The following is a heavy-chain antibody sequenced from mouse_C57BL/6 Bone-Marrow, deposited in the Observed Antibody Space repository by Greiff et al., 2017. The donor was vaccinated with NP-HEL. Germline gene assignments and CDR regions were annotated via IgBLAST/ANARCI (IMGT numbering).Heavy chain of an antibody. V-gene: IGHV1-52*01. Sequence: QVQLQQPGAELVRPGSSVKLSCKASGYTFTSYWMHWVKQRPIQGLEWIGNIDPSDSETHYNQKFKDKATLTVDKSSSTAYMQLSRLTSEDSAVYYCAREGGSSPWFAYWGQGTLVTVSA. CDR1: GYTFTSYW. D-gene: IGHD1-1*01. J-gene: IGHJ3*01. CDR3: AREGGSSPWFAY. CDR2: IDPSDSET.